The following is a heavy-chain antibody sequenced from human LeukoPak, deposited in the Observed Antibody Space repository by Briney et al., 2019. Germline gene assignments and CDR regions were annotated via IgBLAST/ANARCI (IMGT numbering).Heavy chain of an antibody. V-gene: IGHV3-30*02. Sequence: SGGSLRLSCAASGFTFSSYGMHWVRQAPGKGLEWVAFIQYDGTKKYYADSVKGRFTISRDNSKNTLYLQMNSLRAEDTAVYYCAKDLRPYCSGGTCYDPFQHWGQGTLVTVSS. D-gene: IGHD2-15*01. CDR1: GFTFSSYG. J-gene: IGHJ1*01. CDR2: IQYDGTKK. CDR3: AKDLRPYCSGGTCYDPFQH.